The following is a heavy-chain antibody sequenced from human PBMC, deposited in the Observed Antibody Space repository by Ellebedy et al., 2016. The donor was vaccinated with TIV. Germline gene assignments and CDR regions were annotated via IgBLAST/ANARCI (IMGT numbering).Heavy chain of an antibody. D-gene: IGHD1-14*01. CDR2: FGVSGDTT. Sequence: PGGSLRLSCAADGFTFNNYAMSWVRQAPGKGLAWVSGFGVSGDTTYYADSVKGRFTVSRDNSRTTLYLQMTSLGADDTAIYYCARGKSGTYIHHAFDSWGRGTLVTVSS. J-gene: IGHJ4*02. CDR3: ARGKSGTYIHHAFDS. V-gene: IGHV3-23*01. CDR1: GFTFNNYA.